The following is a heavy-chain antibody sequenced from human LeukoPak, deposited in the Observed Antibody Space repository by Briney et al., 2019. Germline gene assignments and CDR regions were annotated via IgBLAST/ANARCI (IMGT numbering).Heavy chain of an antibody. CDR2: ISYDGSNK. CDR1: GFTFSSYG. Sequence: GGSLRLSCAASGFTFSSYGMHWVRQAPGKGLEWVAVISYDGSNKYYADSVKGRFTISRDNSKNTLYLQMNSLRAEDTAVYYCARGHITMVRGVIINYYYYYGMDVWGQGTTVTVSS. D-gene: IGHD3-10*01. J-gene: IGHJ6*02. V-gene: IGHV3-30*03. CDR3: ARGHITMVRGVIINYYYYYGMDV.